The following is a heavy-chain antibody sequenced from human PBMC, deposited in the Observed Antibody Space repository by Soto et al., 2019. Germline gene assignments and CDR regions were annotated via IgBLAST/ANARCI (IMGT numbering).Heavy chain of an antibody. CDR3: AKRYGSTWYQFDY. J-gene: IGHJ4*02. Sequence: DVQLLESGGDLVQPGGSLRLSCAVSGFTFSGYAMSWVRQAPGKGLEWVSVIYANGITMNYADSVKGRFTISRDNSKNTLSLQMNSLRAEDTAVYYCAKRYGSTWYQFDYWGQGTLVTVSS. D-gene: IGHD6-13*01. V-gene: IGHV3-23*01. CDR2: IYANGITM. CDR1: GFTFSGYA.